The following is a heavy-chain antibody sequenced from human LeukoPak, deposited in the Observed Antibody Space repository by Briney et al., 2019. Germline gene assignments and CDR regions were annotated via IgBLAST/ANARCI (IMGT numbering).Heavy chain of an antibody. V-gene: IGHV4-38-2*02. J-gene: IGHJ4*02. D-gene: IGHD1-26*01. CDR2: IYHSGSA. CDR3: ARGRRGSYFQDY. CDR1: GYSITSGYN. Sequence: SETLSLTCTVSGYSITSGYNWAWIRQPPGKVLEWIGSIYHSGSAYYNPSLKSRVTISVDTSKNQFSLKLSSVTAADTAVYYCARGRRGSYFQDYWGQGTLVTVSS.